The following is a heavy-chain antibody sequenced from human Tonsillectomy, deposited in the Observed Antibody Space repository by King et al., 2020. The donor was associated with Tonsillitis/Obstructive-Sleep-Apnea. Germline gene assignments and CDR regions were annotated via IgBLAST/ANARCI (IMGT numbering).Heavy chain of an antibody. D-gene: IGHD5-12*01. V-gene: IGHV3-33*01. Sequence: VQLVESGGGVVQPGRSLRLSCAASGFTFSSYGMHWVRQAPGKGLEWVAVIWYDGSNKYYADSAKGRFTISRDNSKNTLYLQMNSLRPGETVVCYCGGDYERDYFDSWGQGTRVTVSS. CDR3: GGDYERDYFDS. CDR2: IWYDGSNK. J-gene: IGHJ4*02. CDR1: GFTFSSYG.